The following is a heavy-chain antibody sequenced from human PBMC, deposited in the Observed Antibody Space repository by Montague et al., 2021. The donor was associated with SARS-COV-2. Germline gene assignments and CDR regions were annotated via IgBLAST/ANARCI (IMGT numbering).Heavy chain of an antibody. D-gene: IGHD3-3*01. Sequence: SVKVSCKASGYTFTSYYMHWVRQAPGQGLEWMGIINPSGGSTSYAQKFQGRVTMTRDTSTSTVYMELSSLRSEDTAVHYCARERGGVDMGTGWFDPWGQGTLVTVSS. J-gene: IGHJ5*02. V-gene: IGHV1-46*01. CDR2: INPSGGST. CDR1: GYTFTSYY. CDR3: ARERGGVDMGTGWFDP.